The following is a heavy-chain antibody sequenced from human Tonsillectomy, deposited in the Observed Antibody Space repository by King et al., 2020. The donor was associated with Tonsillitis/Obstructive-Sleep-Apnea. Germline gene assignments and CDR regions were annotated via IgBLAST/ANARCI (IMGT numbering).Heavy chain of an antibody. D-gene: IGHD2-2*01. CDR3: AKGYCSSSSGYQLFGYYYYMDV. CDR1: GFTFSSYA. CDR2: ISGSGGST. J-gene: IGHJ6*03. Sequence: VQLVESGGGLVQPGGSLRLSCAASGFTFSSYAMSWVRQAPGKGLEWVSAISGSGGSTYYADSVKGRFTISRDNSKNTLYLQMNSLRAEDTAVYYCAKGYCSSSSGYQLFGYYYYMDVWGQGTPVTVSS. V-gene: IGHV3-23*04.